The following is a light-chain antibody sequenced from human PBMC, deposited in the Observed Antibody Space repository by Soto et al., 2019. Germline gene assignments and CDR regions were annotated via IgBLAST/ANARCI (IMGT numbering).Light chain of an antibody. V-gene: IGLV2-23*02. Sequence: QAVVTQPASVSGSPGQSITISCIGTSSDVGSYNLVSWYQQHPGQAPKLMIYEVTKRPSGVSSRFSGSKSGNTASLTISGLQSEDEADYYCCSYAGSTTFVLFGGGTKLTVL. CDR1: SSDVGSYNL. CDR3: CSYAGSTTFVL. J-gene: IGLJ3*02. CDR2: EVT.